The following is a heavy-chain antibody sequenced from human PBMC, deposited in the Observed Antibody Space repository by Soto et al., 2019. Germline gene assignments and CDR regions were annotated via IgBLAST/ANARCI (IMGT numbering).Heavy chain of an antibody. CDR2: IFHSGYT. J-gene: IGHJ4*02. Sequence: QVQLQESGPGLVKPSGTLSLNCAVSSGSISSRNWWGWVRQPPGKGLEWIGEIFHSGYTSYNPSLKSRVTISVDKSKNQFSLKLSSVTAADTAVYYCARHGRGDCSGGSCYGLDNWGQGTLVTVSS. CDR1: SGSISSRNW. CDR3: ARHGRGDCSGGSCYGLDN. D-gene: IGHD2-15*01. V-gene: IGHV4-4*02.